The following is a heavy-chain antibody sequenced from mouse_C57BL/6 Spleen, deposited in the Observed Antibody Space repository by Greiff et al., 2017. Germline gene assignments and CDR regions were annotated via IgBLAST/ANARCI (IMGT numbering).Heavy chain of an antibody. Sequence: EVNVVESGGGLVKPGGSLKLSCAASGFTFSSYAMSWVRQTPEKRLEWVATISDGGSYTYYPDNVKGRFTISSNNAKNNLYLQMHHLKSEDTAMYYCARARDGNYVFFFDYWGQGTTLTVSS. V-gene: IGHV5-4*03. CDR2: ISDGGSYT. D-gene: IGHD2-1*01. CDR1: GFTFSSYA. CDR3: ARARDGNYVFFFDY. J-gene: IGHJ2*01.